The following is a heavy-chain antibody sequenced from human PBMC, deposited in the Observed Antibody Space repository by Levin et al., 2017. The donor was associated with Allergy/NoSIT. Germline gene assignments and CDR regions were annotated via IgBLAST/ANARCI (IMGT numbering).Heavy chain of an antibody. V-gene: IGHV4-4*02. D-gene: IGHD3-10*01. J-gene: IGHJ4*02. CDR3: ARVVKKGLWFGEWEGVDY. CDR2: IYHSGST. Sequence: PSQTLSLTCAVSGASISSGNWWSWVRQPPGKELEWVGEIYHSGSTNYNPSLKSRLTISVDTSKNQFSLKMSSVTAADTAVYYCARVVKKGLWFGEWEGVDYWGQGTLVTVSS. CDR1: GASISSGNW.